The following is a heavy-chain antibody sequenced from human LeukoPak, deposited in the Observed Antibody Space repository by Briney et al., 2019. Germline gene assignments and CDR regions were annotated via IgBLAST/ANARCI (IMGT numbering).Heavy chain of an antibody. CDR3: ARGIRYYYGSGSYEFFDY. D-gene: IGHD3-10*01. J-gene: IGHJ4*02. V-gene: IGHV4-30-4*01. Sequence: SETLSLTCTVSGGSISSGDYYWSWIRQPPGKGLEWIGYVYYSGSTYYNPSLKSRVTISVDTSKNLFSLKLSSVTAADTAVYYCARGIRYYYGSGSYEFFDYWGQGTLVTVSS. CDR2: VYYSGST. CDR1: GGSISSGDYY.